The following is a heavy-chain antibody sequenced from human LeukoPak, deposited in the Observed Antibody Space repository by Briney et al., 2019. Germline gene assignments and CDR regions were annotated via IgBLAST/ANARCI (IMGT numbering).Heavy chain of an antibody. Sequence: SETLSLSCAVYGGSFSGYYWSWIRQPPGKGLEWIGEINHSGSTNYNPSLKSRVTISVDTSKNQFSLKLSSVTAADTAVYYCARGTPFDYWGQGTLVTVSS. CDR2: INHSGST. CDR3: ARGTPFDY. J-gene: IGHJ4*02. V-gene: IGHV4-34*01. CDR1: GGSFSGYY.